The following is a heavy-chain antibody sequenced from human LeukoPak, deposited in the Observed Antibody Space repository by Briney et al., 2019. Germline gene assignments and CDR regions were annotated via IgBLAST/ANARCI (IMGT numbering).Heavy chain of an antibody. CDR1: GDSISGSSHS. J-gene: IGHJ1*01. CDR2: IYYYGST. CDR3: AHGGHHPWDLFQQ. Sequence: SETLSLTCTVSGDSISGSSHSWAWIRQPPGKGLEWIGTIYYYGSTNYNPSLKSRVTISVDTSKNQFSLKLSSVTAADTAVYYCAHGGHHPWDLFQQWGQGTLVTVSS. D-gene: IGHD1-26*01. V-gene: IGHV4-39*07.